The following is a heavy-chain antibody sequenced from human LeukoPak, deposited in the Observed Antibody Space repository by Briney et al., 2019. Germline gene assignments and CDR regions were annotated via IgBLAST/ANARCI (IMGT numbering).Heavy chain of an antibody. V-gene: IGHV4-59*08. CDR2: IYYSGST. J-gene: IGHJ4*02. CDR1: GGSISSYY. Sequence: SETLSLTCTVSGGSISSYYWSWIRQPPGKGLEGIGYIYYSGSTNYNPSLKSRVTISVDTSKNQFSLKLSSVTAADTAVYYCARQSYYDSSDDYWGQGTLVTVSS. D-gene: IGHD3-22*01. CDR3: ARQSYYDSSDDY.